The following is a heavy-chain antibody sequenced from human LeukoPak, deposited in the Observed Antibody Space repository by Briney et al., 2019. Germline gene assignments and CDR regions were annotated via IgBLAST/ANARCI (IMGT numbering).Heavy chain of an antibody. CDR1: GGSISSGSYY. V-gene: IGHV4-61*02. CDR2: IYTSGST. CDR3: ARSGATIGGYYYYYYMDV. Sequence: SETLSLTCTVSGGSISSGSYYWSWIRQPAGKGLEWIGRIYTSGSTNYNPSLKSRVTISVDTSKNQLSLKLSSVTAADTAVYYCARSGATIGGYYYYYYMDVWGKGTTVTVSS. J-gene: IGHJ6*03. D-gene: IGHD5-12*01.